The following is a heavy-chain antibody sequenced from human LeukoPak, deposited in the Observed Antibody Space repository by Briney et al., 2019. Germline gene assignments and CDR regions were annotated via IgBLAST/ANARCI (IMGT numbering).Heavy chain of an antibody. V-gene: IGHV3-72*01. CDR1: GFTFSDHY. J-gene: IGHJ4*02. Sequence: GGSLRLPCAASGFTFSDHYMDWVRQAPGKGLQWVGRIRNKPNSYTTDFAASVKGRFTISRDDSKNSLYLQMNSLETEDTAVYYCTSGYCSGGSCYQGAGYWGQGALVTVSS. D-gene: IGHD2-15*01. CDR3: TSGYCSGGSCYQGAGY. CDR2: IRNKPNSYTT.